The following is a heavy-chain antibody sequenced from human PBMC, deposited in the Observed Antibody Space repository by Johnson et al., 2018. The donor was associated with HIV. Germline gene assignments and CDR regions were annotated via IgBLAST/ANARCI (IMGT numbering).Heavy chain of an antibody. V-gene: IGHV3-30*18. CDR2: IYYDGTNK. CDR1: GFTFSSYA. Sequence: QVRLVESGGGVVQPGRSLRLSCAASGFTFSSYAMHWVRQAPGKGLEWVAIIYYDGTNKYYADSVKGRFTISRDNSKNTLSLQLNSLRAEDTAVYYCAKDLGNWDSPRSAFDMWGQGTMVTVSS. CDR3: AKDLGNWDSPRSAFDM. J-gene: IGHJ3*02. D-gene: IGHD1/OR15-1a*01.